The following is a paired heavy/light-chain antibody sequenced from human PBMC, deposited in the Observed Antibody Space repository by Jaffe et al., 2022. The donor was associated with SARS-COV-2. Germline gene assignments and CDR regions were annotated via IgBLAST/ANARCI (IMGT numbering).Heavy chain of an antibody. Sequence: QVQLVQSGAEVKKPGASVKVSCKASGYTFTSYDINWVRQATGQGLEWMGWMNPNSGNTGYAQKFQGRVTMTRNTSISTAYMELSSLRSEDTAVYYCARAAYYYDSSGYYFSGAFDIWGQGTMVTVSS. CDR1: GYTFTSYD. V-gene: IGHV1-8*01. CDR3: ARAAYYYDSSGYYFSGAFDI. CDR2: MNPNSGNT. J-gene: IGHJ3*02. D-gene: IGHD3-22*01.
Light chain of an antibody. J-gene: IGKJ4*01. Sequence: EIVLTQSPGTLSLSPGERATLSCRASQSVSSSYLAWYQQKPGQAPRLLIYGASSRATGIPDRFSGSGSGTDFTLTISRLEPEDFAVYYCQQYGSSLFGGGTKVEIK. CDR2: GAS. V-gene: IGKV3-20*01. CDR1: QSVSSSY. CDR3: QQYGSSL.